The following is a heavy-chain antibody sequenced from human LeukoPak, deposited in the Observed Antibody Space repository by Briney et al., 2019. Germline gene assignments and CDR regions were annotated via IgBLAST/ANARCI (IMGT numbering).Heavy chain of an antibody. J-gene: IGHJ2*01. V-gene: IGHV1-2*02. Sequence: ASVKVSCKASGYTFTGYYMHWVRQAPGQGLEWMGWINPNSGGTNYAQKFQGRVTMTRDTSISAAYMELSRLRSDDTAVYYCARDRNDYSNYEGGWYFDLGGRGTLATVSS. CDR2: INPNSGGT. CDR1: GYTFTGYY. CDR3: ARDRNDYSNYEGGWYFDL. D-gene: IGHD4-11*01.